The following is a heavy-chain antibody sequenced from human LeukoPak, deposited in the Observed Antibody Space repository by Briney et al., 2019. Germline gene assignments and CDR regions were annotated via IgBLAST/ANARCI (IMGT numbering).Heavy chain of an antibody. J-gene: IGHJ5*01. CDR1: GFTFSDAW. V-gene: IGHV3-15*01. CDR2: IKSQTGGGTT. CDR3: TRVGTTWFHS. D-gene: IGHD1-26*01. Sequence: GSLRLSCAASGFTFSDAWMSWVRQAPGKGLEWVGRIKSQTGGGTTDYAAPVKGRFSISRDDSKNTLYLQMNSLKTEDTAVYYCTRVGTTWFHSWGQGTLVSDSP.